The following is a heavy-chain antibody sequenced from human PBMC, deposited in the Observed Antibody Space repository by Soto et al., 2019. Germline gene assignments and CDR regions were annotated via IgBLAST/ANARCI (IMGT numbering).Heavy chain of an antibody. V-gene: IGHV3-23*01. D-gene: IGHD2-8*02. CDR2: ISGRDPNT. J-gene: IGHJ4*02. CDR3: TTRFTIVLLPSAPFDY. CDR1: GFNFTISA. Sequence: HPGGSLRLSCAASGFNFTISAMSWVRQAPGKGLEWVSGISGRDPNTHYTASVKGRFTISRDNSKNTLYLQMSSLRAEDTAIYYCTTRFTIVLLPSAPFDYWGQGALVTVSS.